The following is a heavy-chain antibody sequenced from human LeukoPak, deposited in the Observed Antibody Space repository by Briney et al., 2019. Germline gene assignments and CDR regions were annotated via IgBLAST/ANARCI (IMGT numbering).Heavy chain of an antibody. CDR1: GXTFSSYA. V-gene: IGHV3-23*01. J-gene: IGHJ4*02. CDR3: AKGSYYDSSGSFYFDY. Sequence: GSLRLXXXASGXTFSSYAMSWVRQAPGKGLEWVSGISGSGDNTYYADSVKGRFTISRDNSKNTLYVQVNSLGTEDTAAYYCAKGSYYDSSGSFYFDYWGQGTLVTVSS. CDR2: ISGSGDNT. D-gene: IGHD3-22*01.